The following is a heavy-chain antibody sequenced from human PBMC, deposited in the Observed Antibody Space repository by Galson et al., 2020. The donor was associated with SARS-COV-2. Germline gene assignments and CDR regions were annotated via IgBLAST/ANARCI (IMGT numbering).Heavy chain of an antibody. J-gene: IGHJ6*03. CDR2: ISYDGSNK. CDR3: ARDLGAYMDV. CDR1: GFTFSSYA. D-gene: IGHD3-16*01. Sequence: LKISCAASGFTFSSYAMHWVRQAPGKGQEGGAVISYDGSNKYYADSVKGRFTISRDNSKNTLYLQMNGLRAEDTAVYYCARDLGAYMDVWGKGATVTVSS. V-gene: IGHV3-30*04.